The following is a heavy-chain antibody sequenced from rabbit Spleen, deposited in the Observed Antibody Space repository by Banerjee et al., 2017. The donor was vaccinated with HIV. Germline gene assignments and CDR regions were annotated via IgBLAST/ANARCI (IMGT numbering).Heavy chain of an antibody. V-gene: IGHV1S40*01. CDR1: GIDFRSNYY. J-gene: IGHJ4*01. Sequence: QSLEESGGDLVKPGASLTLTCTASGIDFRSNYYIWWVRQAPGKGLEWIARIYNGDGSTYYASWAKGRFTISKTSSTTVTLQLNSLTGADTATYFCARIVPNTSGCIDLWGPGTLVTVS. CDR3: ARIVPNTSGCIDL. D-gene: IGHD4-1*01. CDR2: IYNGDGST.